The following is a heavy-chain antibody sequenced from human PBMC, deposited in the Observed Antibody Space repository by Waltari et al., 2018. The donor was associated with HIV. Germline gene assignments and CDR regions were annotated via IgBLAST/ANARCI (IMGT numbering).Heavy chain of an antibody. D-gene: IGHD3-16*01. Sequence: QVQLVESGGGMVQPGTSLRLPCAASGFTFSNYGLYWVRQAPGRGLELMAVISFNGSYTYYADSVKGRFTISRDNSKNTLFLQMNSLRTEDSGVYFCVRGSFGYFDYWGQGTLVSVSS. CDR3: VRGSFGYFDY. V-gene: IGHV3-30*03. CDR1: GFTFSNYG. J-gene: IGHJ4*02. CDR2: ISFNGSYT.